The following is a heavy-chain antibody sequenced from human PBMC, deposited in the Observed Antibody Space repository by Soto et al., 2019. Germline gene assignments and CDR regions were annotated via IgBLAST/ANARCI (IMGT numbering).Heavy chain of an antibody. CDR2: INPNSGGT. V-gene: IGHV1-2*04. Sequence: ASVKVSCKASGYTFTGYYMHWVRQAPGQGLEWMGWINPNSGGTNYAQKFQGWVTMTRDTSISTAYMELSRLRSDDTAVYYCARVPPPTAMVNYCYGMDVWGQGTTVTVSS. J-gene: IGHJ6*02. CDR3: ARVPPPTAMVNYCYGMDV. D-gene: IGHD5-18*01. CDR1: GYTFTGYY.